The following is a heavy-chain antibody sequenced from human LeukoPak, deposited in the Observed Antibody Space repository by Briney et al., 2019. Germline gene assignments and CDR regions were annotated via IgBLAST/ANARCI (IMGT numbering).Heavy chain of an antibody. CDR3: TTEIVVVVAAASDY. Sequence: PGGSLRLSCAASGFTFSNAWISWVRQAPGKGLEWVGRIKSKTDGGTTDYAAPVKGRFTISRDDPKNTLYLQMNSLKTEDTAVYYCTTEIVVVVAAASDYWGQGTLVTVSS. V-gene: IGHV3-15*01. D-gene: IGHD2-15*01. CDR2: IKSKTDGGTT. CDR1: GFTFSNAW. J-gene: IGHJ4*02.